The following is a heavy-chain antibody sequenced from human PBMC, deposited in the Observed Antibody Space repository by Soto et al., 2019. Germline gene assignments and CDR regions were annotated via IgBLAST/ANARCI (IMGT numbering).Heavy chain of an antibody. J-gene: IGHJ6*02. Sequence: SETLSLTCTVSGGSISSGGYYWSWIRQPAGKGLEWIGRIYTSGSTNYNPSLKSRVTMSVDTSKNQFSLKLSSVTAADTAVYYCATRAGLGSFYYYGMDVWGQGTTVTVSS. CDR2: IYTSGST. CDR1: GGSISSGGYY. D-gene: IGHD3-16*01. CDR3: ATRAGLGSFYYYGMDV. V-gene: IGHV4-61*02.